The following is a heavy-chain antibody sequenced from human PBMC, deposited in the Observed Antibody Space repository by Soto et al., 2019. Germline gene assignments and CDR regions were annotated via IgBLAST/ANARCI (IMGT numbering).Heavy chain of an antibody. Sequence: QVLLVQSGAEVKKPGSSVKVSCKASVGTFNSYAFSWVRQAPGQGLEWMGGIIPIFGTPNYAQKFQGRVTITADESTSTAYMELSGLRSEYTAVYYCASRSENGYNYDFDYWGQGTLVTVSS. D-gene: IGHD5-12*01. CDR1: VGTFNSYA. V-gene: IGHV1-69*12. CDR2: IIPIFGTP. J-gene: IGHJ4*02. CDR3: ASRSENGYNYDFDY.